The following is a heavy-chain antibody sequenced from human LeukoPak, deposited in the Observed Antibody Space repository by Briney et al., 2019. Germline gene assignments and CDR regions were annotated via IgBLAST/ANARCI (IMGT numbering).Heavy chain of an antibody. V-gene: IGHV5-51*01. CDR1: GYSFMDYW. CDR3: ARYGLYGCSSTNCFTSYFYYGMDV. D-gene: IGHD2-2*02. CDR2: IFPHESNI. Sequence: GESLKISCKGSGYSFMDYWIGWVRQMPGKGPEWMGFIFPHESNIKYSPSFQGQVTISVDKSISTAYVQWSSLKASDTAMYCARYGLYGCSSTNCFTSYFYYGMDVWGQGTTVTVSS. J-gene: IGHJ6*02.